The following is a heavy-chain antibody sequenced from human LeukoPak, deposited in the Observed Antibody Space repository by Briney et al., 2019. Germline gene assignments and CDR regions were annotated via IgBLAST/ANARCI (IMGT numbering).Heavy chain of an antibody. D-gene: IGHD2-2*01. Sequence: SETLSLTSADYGGSFSGYYWSWIRQPPGKGLEWIREINHSGSTNYNPSLKSRVTISVDTSKNQFSLKLSSVTAADTAVYYCARGIPNTCGVYLVGRFDPWGQGTLVTVSS. CDR2: INHSGST. CDR1: GGSFSGYY. CDR3: ARGIPNTCGVYLVGRFDP. V-gene: IGHV4-34*01. J-gene: IGHJ5*02.